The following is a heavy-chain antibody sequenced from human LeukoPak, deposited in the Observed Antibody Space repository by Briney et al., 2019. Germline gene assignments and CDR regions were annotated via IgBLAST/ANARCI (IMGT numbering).Heavy chain of an antibody. CDR2: VIPMFDVT. J-gene: IGHJ3*01. Sequence: ASVKVSCKASGGTFSSYAMSWMRQAPGQGLEWMGRVIPMFDVTDYAQKFQGRVTITADTSTSTAYMELNSLTSDDTAMYYCARDPALEGTEDYRDFGGVESVDAFDVWGQETMVTVFS. CDR1: GGTFSSYA. D-gene: IGHD4-23*01. V-gene: IGHV1-69*10. CDR3: ARDPALEGTEDYRDFGGVESVDAFDV.